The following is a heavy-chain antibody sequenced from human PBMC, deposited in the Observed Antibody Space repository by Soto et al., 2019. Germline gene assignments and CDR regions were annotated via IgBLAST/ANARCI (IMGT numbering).Heavy chain of an antibody. J-gene: IGHJ4*02. Sequence: SETLSLTCIVSGSSISGYYWSWIRQPPGKGLEWIGNIYYSGSTNYNPSRKSRVTISVDTSKNQFSLKLNSVTAADTAVYYCARVGGYYGDYPNFDYWGQGTLVTVSS. CDR1: GSSISGYY. V-gene: IGHV4-59*01. D-gene: IGHD4-17*01. CDR2: IYYSGST. CDR3: ARVGGYYGDYPNFDY.